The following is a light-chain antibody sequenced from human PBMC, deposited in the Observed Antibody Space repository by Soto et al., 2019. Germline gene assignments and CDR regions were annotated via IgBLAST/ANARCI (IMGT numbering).Light chain of an antibody. V-gene: IGKV3-20*01. CDR3: QQYSSSQFT. J-gene: IGKJ3*01. Sequence: DIVLTQSPGTLSLSPGERDTLSCRARPSVSSTYLAWYQQKPGQAPRLLIYGASSRATGVPDRFSGSGSGTDFTLTISRLEAEDFAVYYCQQYSSSQFTVGPGTKVDIK. CDR2: GAS. CDR1: PSVSSTY.